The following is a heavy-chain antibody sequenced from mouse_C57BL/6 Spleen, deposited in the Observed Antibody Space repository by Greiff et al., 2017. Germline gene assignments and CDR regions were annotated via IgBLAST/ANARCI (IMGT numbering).Heavy chain of an antibody. Sequence: QVQLQQPGAELVKPGASVKLSCKASGYTFTSYWMHWVKQRPGQGLEWIGMIHPNSGSTNYNEKFKSKATLTVDKSSRTAYMQLSSLTSEDSAVYYSAREKGYYYGSSNYYAMDYWGQGT. CDR2: IHPNSGST. J-gene: IGHJ4*01. CDR3: AREKGYYYGSSNYYAMDY. D-gene: IGHD1-1*01. CDR1: GYTFTSYW. V-gene: IGHV1-64*01.